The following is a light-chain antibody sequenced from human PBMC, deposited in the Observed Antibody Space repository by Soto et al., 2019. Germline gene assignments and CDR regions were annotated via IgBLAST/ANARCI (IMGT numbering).Light chain of an antibody. V-gene: IGKV3-15*01. CDR3: QQYNKWPQT. CDR1: QSVSSSY. Sequence: EIVLTHSPGTLSLSPCERATLSSSASQSVSSSYLAWYQQKPGQAPRLLIYGASTRATGVPTRFSGSGSGTEFTLTISSLQSEDLAVYHCQQYNKWPQTFGQGTKVDIK. CDR2: GAS. J-gene: IGKJ1*01.